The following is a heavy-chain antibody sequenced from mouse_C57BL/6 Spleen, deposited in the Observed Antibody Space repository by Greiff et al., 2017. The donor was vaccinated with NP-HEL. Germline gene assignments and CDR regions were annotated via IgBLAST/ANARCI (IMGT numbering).Heavy chain of an antibody. CDR3: ARYYDYDRYYAMDY. CDR1: GFSLTSYA. D-gene: IGHD2-4*01. CDR2: IWTGGGT. J-gene: IGHJ4*01. V-gene: IGHV2-9-1*01. Sequence: VKVVESGPGLVAPSQSLSITCTVSGFSLTSYAISWVRQPPGKGLEWLGVIWTGGGTNYNSALKSRLSISKDNSKSQVFLKMNSLQTDDTARYYCARYYDYDRYYAMDYWGQGTSVTVSS.